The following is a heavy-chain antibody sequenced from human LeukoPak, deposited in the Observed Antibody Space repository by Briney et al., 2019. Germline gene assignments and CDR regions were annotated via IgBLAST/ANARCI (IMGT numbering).Heavy chain of an antibody. CDR3: ARGHRVVTAIFDY. Sequence: GASVKVSCKASGGTFSSYAISWVRQAPGQGLEWMGGIISIFGTANYAQKFQGRVTITADESTSTAYMELSSLRSEDTAVYYCARGHRVVTAIFDYWGQGTLVTVSS. CDR2: IISIFGTA. J-gene: IGHJ4*02. CDR1: GGTFSSYA. D-gene: IGHD2-21*02. V-gene: IGHV1-69*13.